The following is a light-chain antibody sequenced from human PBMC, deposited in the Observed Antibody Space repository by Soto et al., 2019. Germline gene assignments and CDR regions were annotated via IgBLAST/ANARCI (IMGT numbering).Light chain of an antibody. CDR3: QQYVTSPYI. J-gene: IGKJ2*01. CDR2: GVS. V-gene: IGKV3-20*01. Sequence: DIVLTQSPGTLSLSPGERATLSCRASQSISSSYLAWYQQKPGQAPRLLIHGVSTRATGIPDRFSGSGSGTDFTLTISGLEPEDFAVYYCQQYVTSPYIFGQGTKVDIK. CDR1: QSISSSY.